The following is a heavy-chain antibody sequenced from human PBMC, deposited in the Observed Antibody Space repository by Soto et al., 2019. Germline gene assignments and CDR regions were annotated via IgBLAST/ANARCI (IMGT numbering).Heavy chain of an antibody. Sequence: GEYLKISCKGSGYSFTNYWIGWVRQMPEKGLEWMGIIYPGDSDTRYSPSFQGQVTISADKSISTAYLQWSSLKASDTAMYYCARHTPAASGNQYYYGMDVWGQGTTVTVSS. V-gene: IGHV5-51*01. D-gene: IGHD6-13*01. CDR1: GYSFTNYW. J-gene: IGHJ6*02. CDR2: IYPGDSDT. CDR3: ARHTPAASGNQYYYGMDV.